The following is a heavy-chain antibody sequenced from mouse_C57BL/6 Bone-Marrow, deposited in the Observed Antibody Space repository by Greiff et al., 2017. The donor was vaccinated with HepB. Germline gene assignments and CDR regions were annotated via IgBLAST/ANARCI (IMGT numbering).Heavy chain of an antibody. CDR3: ARDRADY. V-gene: IGHV5-4*01. CDR1: GFTFSSYA. CDR2: ISDGGSYT. J-gene: IGHJ2*01. D-gene: IGHD3-1*01. Sequence: EVKLMESGGGLVKPGGSLKLSCAASGFTFSSYAMSWVRQTPEKRLEWVATISDGGSYTYYPDNVKGRFTISRDNANNNLYLQMSHLKSEDTAMYYCARDRADYWGQGTTLTVSS.